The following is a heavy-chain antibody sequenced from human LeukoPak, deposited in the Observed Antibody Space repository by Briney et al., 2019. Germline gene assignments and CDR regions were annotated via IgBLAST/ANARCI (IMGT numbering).Heavy chain of an antibody. V-gene: IGHV3-48*03. Sequence: GGSLRLSCAASGFTFSSYEMNWVRQAPGKGLEWVSYISSSGSTIYYADSVKGRFTISRDNAKNSLYLQMNSLRAEDTAVYYCGRNKGYSGYPGNYYYYGMEVWGKGTTVTVSS. CDR1: GFTFSSYE. D-gene: IGHD5-12*01. CDR3: GRNKGYSGYPGNYYYYGMEV. J-gene: IGHJ6*04. CDR2: ISSSGSTI.